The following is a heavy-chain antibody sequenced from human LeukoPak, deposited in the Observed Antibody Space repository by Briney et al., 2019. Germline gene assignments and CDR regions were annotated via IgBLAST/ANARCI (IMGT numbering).Heavy chain of an antibody. Sequence: ASVKVSCKVSGYTLTELSMHWVRQAPGKGLEWMGGFYPEDGETIYARQFQGRVTMTEDTSTDTAYMELSSLRSEATAVYYCARLYCGSTSCYADYWGQGTLVTVSS. CDR2: FYPEDGET. CDR3: ARLYCGSTSCYADY. CDR1: GYTLTELS. J-gene: IGHJ4*02. V-gene: IGHV1-24*01. D-gene: IGHD2-2*01.